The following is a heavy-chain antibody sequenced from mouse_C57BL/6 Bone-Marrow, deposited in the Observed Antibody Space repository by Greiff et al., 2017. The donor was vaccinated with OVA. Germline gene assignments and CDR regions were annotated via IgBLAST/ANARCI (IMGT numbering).Heavy chain of an antibody. CDR3: AIYGTPFAY. Sequence: VQLQQSGAELVRPGTSVKVSCKASGYAFTNYLIEWVKQRPGQGLEWIGVINPGSGGTNYNEKFKGKATLTADKSSSTAYMQLSSLTSEDSAVYFCAIYGTPFAYWGQGTLVTVSA. V-gene: IGHV1-54*01. J-gene: IGHJ3*01. CDR1: GYAFTNYL. CDR2: INPGSGGT. D-gene: IGHD1-1*01.